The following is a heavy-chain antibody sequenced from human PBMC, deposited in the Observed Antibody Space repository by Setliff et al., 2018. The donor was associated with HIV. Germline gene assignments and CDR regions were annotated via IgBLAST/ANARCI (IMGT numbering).Heavy chain of an antibody. CDR1: GFTFSNFW. Sequence: GGSLRLSRAASGFTFSNFWLTWVRQAPGKGLEWVANIKQDGGVKHYVDSVRGRFTISRDNAKNSVYLQMNSLRVEDTAVYYCTRDSGWSGSFDAFDIWGQGTMVTVSS. D-gene: IGHD3-3*01. CDR2: IKQDGGVK. J-gene: IGHJ3*02. V-gene: IGHV3-7*01. CDR3: TRDSGWSGSFDAFDI.